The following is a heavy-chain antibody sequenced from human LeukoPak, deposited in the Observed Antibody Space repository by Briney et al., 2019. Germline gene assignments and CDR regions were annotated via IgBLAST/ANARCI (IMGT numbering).Heavy chain of an antibody. V-gene: IGHV1-2*02. CDR3: ARVRYQLLGYYYYYMDV. D-gene: IGHD2-2*01. CDR2: INPNSGGT. J-gene: IGHJ6*03. Sequence: ASVKVSCKASGGTFSSYAISWVRQAPGQGLEWMGWINPNSGGTNYAQKFQGRVTMTRDTSISTAYMELSRLRSDDTAVYYCARVRYQLLGYYYYYMDVWGKGTTVTVSS. CDR1: GGTFSSYA.